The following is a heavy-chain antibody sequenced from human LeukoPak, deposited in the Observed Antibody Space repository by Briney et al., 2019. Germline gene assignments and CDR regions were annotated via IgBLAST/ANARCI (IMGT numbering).Heavy chain of an antibody. V-gene: IGHV1-3*01. CDR1: GYTFTSYA. Sequence: ASVKVSCKASGYTFTSYAMHWVRQAPGQRLEWMGWINAGNGNTKYSQKFQGRVTMTRDTSISTAYMELSGLRSDDTAAYYCARVFRSRINWFDPWGQGTLVTVSS. D-gene: IGHD2/OR15-2a*01. CDR3: ARVFRSRINWFDP. CDR2: INAGNGNT. J-gene: IGHJ5*02.